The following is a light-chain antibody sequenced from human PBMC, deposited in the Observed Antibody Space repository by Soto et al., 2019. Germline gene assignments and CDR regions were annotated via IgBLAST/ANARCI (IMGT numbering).Light chain of an antibody. CDR3: CSYAGSSSSYVV. CDR2: EVS. CDR1: SSDVGSYNR. V-gene: IGLV2-23*02. Sequence: QSALTQPASVSGSPGQSITISCTGTSSDVGSYNRVSWYQQHPGKAPKLMIYEVSKRPSGVSNRFSGSKSGNTAALTISGLQAEDEADYYCCSYAGSSSSYVVFGGGTKLTVL. J-gene: IGLJ2*01.